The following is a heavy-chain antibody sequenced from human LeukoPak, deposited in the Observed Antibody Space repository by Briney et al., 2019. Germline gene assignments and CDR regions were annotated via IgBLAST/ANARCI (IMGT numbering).Heavy chain of an antibody. D-gene: IGHD2-2*02. CDR2: IITIFGTA. J-gene: IGHJ5*02. Sequence: SVKVSCKASGGTFSSYAISWVRQAPGQGLEWMGGIITIFGTANYAQKFQGRVTITADESTSTAYMELSSLRSEDTAVYYCARAVPAAIRGHWFDPWGQGTLVTVSS. CDR3: ARAVPAAIRGHWFDP. CDR1: GGTFSSYA. V-gene: IGHV1-69*01.